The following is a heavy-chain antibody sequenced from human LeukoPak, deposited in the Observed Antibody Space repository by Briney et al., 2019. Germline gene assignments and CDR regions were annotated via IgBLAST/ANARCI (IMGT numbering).Heavy chain of an antibody. CDR3: ARSRSQDWFDP. Sequence: GGSLRLSCAASGFTFSSYSMNWVRQAPGKGLEWVSSISSSSSYIYYADSVKGRFTISRGNAKNSLYLQMNSLRAEDTAVYYCARSRSQDWFDPWGQGTLATVSS. J-gene: IGHJ5*02. CDR2: ISSSSSYI. V-gene: IGHV3-21*01. CDR1: GFTFSSYS.